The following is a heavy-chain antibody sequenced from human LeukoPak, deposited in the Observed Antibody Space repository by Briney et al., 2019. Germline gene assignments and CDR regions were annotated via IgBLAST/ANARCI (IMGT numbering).Heavy chain of an antibody. CDR3: ASLIAVAGSPFDY. D-gene: IGHD6-19*01. Sequence: GGSLRLSCAASGFTFNTYGMSWVRQAPGKGLEWVSGISGSGGATYYADSVKGRFTVSRDDPHNTLYLQMNSVRAEDTAVYFCASLIAVAGSPFDYWGQGTLVTVSS. J-gene: IGHJ4*02. V-gene: IGHV3-23*01. CDR1: GFTFNTYG. CDR2: ISGSGGAT.